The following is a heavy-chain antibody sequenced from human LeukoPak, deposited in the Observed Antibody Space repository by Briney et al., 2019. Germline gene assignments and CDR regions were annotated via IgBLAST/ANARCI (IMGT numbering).Heavy chain of an antibody. J-gene: IGHJ4*02. CDR2: LSGNGAST. V-gene: IGHV3-23*01. Sequence: GRSLRLSCAASGFTFSIYAMSCVRQAPGRWREWVSTLSGNGASTYYADSVKDRFTISRDNSKNTLYLQMNSLRAEDTAVYYCAKVLSLRHFDWVLYIDHWGQGTLVTVSS. CDR3: AKVLSLRHFDWVLYIDH. CDR1: GFTFSIYA. D-gene: IGHD3-9*01.